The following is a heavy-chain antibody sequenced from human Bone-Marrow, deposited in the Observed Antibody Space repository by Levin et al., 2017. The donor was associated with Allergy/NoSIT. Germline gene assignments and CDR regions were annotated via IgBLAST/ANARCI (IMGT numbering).Heavy chain of an antibody. CDR3: ARHLDYGSALSPLFYYYAMDV. V-gene: IGHV3-7*01. CDR1: KFILRNFW. D-gene: IGHD3-10*01. CDR2: INQDGSEQ. Sequence: GGSLRLSCAASKFILRNFWMSWVRQAPGKGLEWVANINQDGSEQYYVDSVKGRFTISRDNAKKSMFLQMNSLRVEDTAVYYCARHLDYGSALSPLFYYYAMDVWGQGTTVTVSS. J-gene: IGHJ6*02.